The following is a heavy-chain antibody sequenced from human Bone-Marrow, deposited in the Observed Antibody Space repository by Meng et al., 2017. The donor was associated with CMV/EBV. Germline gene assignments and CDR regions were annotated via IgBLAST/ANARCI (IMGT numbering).Heavy chain of an antibody. CDR3: ARDRTGDCSSTSCYNYYYYYGMDV. CDR1: GGTFNSFA. D-gene: IGHD2-2*02. J-gene: IGHJ6*02. V-gene: IGHV1-69*05. Sequence: SVKVSCKASGGTFNSFAFSWVRQAPGQGLEWMGGIIPIFDTTNYAQKFQGRVTITTDESTSIVYMELNNLRSEDTAVYYCARDRTGDCSSTSCYNYYYYYGMDVWGQGTTVTVSS. CDR2: IIPIFDTT.